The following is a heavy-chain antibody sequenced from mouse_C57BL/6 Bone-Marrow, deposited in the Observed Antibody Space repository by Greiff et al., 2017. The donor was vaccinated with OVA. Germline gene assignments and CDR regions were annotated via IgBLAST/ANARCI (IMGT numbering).Heavy chain of an antibody. CDR3: ARRAFINGMAY. D-gene: IGHD1-1*01. J-gene: IGHJ3*01. V-gene: IGHV14-3*01. Sequence: EVQLQQSVAELVRPGDSVKLSCTASGFNIKNTYMPWVKQRPEQGLEWIGRIDPANGNTKYAPKFPGKATITADTSSNTAYLQLSSLTSEDTAIYYCARRAFINGMAYWGQGTLVTVSA. CDR2: IDPANGNT. CDR1: GFNIKNTY.